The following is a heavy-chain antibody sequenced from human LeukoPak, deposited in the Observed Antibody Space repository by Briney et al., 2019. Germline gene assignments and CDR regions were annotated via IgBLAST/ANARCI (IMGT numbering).Heavy chain of an antibody. V-gene: IGHV3-20*04. CDR1: GFTFDDYG. D-gene: IGHD2-2*01. CDR2: IIWIGGIT. Sequence: PGGSLRLSCAASGFTFDDYGMSWVRQAPGKGLEWGFGIIWIGGITAYADSVKGRFTISRDNAKNSLYLQMNGLRAEDTALYYCARTYCRSTSCYAYYYGMDVWGQGTTVTVSS. CDR3: ARTYCRSTSCYAYYYGMDV. J-gene: IGHJ6*02.